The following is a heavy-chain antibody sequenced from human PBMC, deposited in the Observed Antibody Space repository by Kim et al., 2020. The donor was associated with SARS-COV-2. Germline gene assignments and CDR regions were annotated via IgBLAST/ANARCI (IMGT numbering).Heavy chain of an antibody. V-gene: IGHV3-23*01. CDR3: AKDSGEDAGWPIFDA. CDR1: GFSIANSV. Sequence: GGSLRLSCAASGFSIANSVMSWVRQTPGKGLEWVSSLRHSDLRTYYSDSVEGRFTISRDTSGNTLLLQLTSLRADDTGIYYCAKDSGEDAGWPIFDAWGPGTLVFVST. J-gene: IGHJ4*01. D-gene: IGHD6-19*01. CDR2: LRHSDLRT.